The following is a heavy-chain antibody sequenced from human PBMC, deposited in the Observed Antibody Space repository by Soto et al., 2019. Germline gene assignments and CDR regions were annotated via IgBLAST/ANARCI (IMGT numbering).Heavy chain of an antibody. J-gene: IGHJ6*02. CDR1: GGSFSGYY. D-gene: IGHD6-19*01. Sequence: KTSETLSLTCAVYGGSFSGYYWSWIRQPPGKGLEWIGEINHSGSTNYNPSLKSRVTISVDTSKNQFSLKLSSVTAADTAVYYCARGGPPYSSGWSRAYYYYGMDVWGQGTTVTVSS. V-gene: IGHV4-34*01. CDR3: ARGGPPYSSGWSRAYYYYGMDV. CDR2: INHSGST.